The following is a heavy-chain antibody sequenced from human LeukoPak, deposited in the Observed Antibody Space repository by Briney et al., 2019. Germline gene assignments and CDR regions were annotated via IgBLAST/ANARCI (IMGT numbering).Heavy chain of an antibody. CDR1: GFTFSSYA. J-gene: IGHJ4*02. Sequence: GGSLRLSCAASGFTFSSYAMSWVRQAPGKGLEWVSSVSGSGGSTYYADSVKGRFTISRDNSNNTLFLQMNSLRAEDTAVYYCAKDIRYYHGSGWGQGTLVTVSS. V-gene: IGHV3-23*01. CDR3: AKDIRYYHGSG. CDR2: VSGSGGST. D-gene: IGHD3-10*01.